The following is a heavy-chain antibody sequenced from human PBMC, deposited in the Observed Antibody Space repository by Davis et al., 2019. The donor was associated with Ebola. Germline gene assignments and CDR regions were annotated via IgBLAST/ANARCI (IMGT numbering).Heavy chain of an antibody. CDR3: ARGSSSSLAPYYYYYMDV. D-gene: IGHD6-6*01. J-gene: IGHJ6*03. CDR1: GYTFTIYY. CDR2: IIPIFGTA. V-gene: IGHV1-69*13. Sequence: SVKVSCKASGYTFTIYYMHWVRQAPGQGLEWMGGIIPIFGTANYAQKFQGRVTITADESTSTAYMELSSLRSEDTAVYYCARGSSSSLAPYYYYYMDVWGKGTTVTVSS.